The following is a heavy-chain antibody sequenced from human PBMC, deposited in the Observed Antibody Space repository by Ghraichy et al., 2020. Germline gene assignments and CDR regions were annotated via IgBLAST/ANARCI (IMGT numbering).Heavy chain of an antibody. CDR1: GFTFSSYG. D-gene: IGHD2-21*02. J-gene: IGHJ6*02. CDR2: ISYDGSNK. CDR3: AKDARYIVVVTAKGGAMDV. Sequence: LTCAASGFTFSSYGMHWVRQAPGKGLEWVAVISYDGSNKYYADSVKGRFTISRDNSKNTLYLQMNSLRVEDTAVYYCAKDARYIVVVTAKGGAMDVWGQGTTVTVSS. V-gene: IGHV3-30*18.